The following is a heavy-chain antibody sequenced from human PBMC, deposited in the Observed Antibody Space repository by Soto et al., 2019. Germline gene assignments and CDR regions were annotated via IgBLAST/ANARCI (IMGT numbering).Heavy chain of an antibody. CDR3: ARGPILSYYHNSGFDY. D-gene: IGHD3-22*01. CDR1: GDSISSGGYS. Sequence: SETLSLTCAVSGDSISSGGYSWSWVRQPPGKGLEWIGYMYPGGSTSYNPSLKSRVTISVDRSKNQFSLKLSSVTAADTAVYYCARGPILSYYHNSGFDYWGQGTLVTVSS. CDR2: MYPGGST. J-gene: IGHJ4*02. V-gene: IGHV4-30-2*01.